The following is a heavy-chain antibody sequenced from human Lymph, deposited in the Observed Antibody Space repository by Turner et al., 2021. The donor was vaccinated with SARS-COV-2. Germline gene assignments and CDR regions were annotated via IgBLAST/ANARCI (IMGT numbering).Heavy chain of an antibody. Sequence: EVQLVESGGGLVQPGGSLRLPCAASGITVSRNYMSWVRQAPGKGLECVSVIDSGGSSYYAYSVKGRFTISRHNSKNTLYLQMNSLRAEDTAVYYCARDLDTAGGMDVWGQGTTVTVSS. D-gene: IGHD5-18*01. V-gene: IGHV3-53*04. CDR3: ARDLDTAGGMDV. CDR2: IDSGGSS. J-gene: IGHJ6*02. CDR1: GITVSRNY.